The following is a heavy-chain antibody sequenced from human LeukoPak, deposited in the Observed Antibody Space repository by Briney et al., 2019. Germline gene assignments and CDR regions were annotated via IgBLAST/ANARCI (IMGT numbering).Heavy chain of an antibody. CDR3: AKDRGSGWPNAFDI. D-gene: IGHD6-19*01. V-gene: IGHV3-9*03. J-gene: IGHJ3*02. CDR1: GFTFDDYA. CDR2: ISWNSGSI. Sequence: GGPLRLSCAASGFTFDDYAMHWVGQAPGKGLEWVSGISWNSGSIGYADSVKGRFTISRDNAKNSLYLQMNSLRAEDMALYYCAKDRGSGWPNAFDIWGQGTMVTVSS.